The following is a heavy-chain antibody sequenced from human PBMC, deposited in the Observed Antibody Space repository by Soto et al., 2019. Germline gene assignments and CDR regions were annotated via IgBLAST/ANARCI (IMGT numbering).Heavy chain of an antibody. CDR2: INHSGST. D-gene: IGHD3-3*01. J-gene: IGHJ5*02. V-gene: IGHV4-34*01. CDR1: GGSFSGYY. CDR3: ARRYYDFWSGYFRWFDP. Sequence: SETLSLTCAVYGGSFSGYYWSWIRQPPGKGLEWIGEINHSGSTNYNPSLKSRVTISVDTSKNQFSLKLSSVTAADTAVYYCARRYYDFWSGYFRWFDPWGQGTLVTVSS.